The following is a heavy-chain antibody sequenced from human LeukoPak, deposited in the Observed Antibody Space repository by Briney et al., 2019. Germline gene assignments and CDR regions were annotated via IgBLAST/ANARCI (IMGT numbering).Heavy chain of an antibody. CDR2: IYHRGST. J-gene: IGHJ4*02. CDR3: ARSSYYYGSGSYLGDYDY. V-gene: IGHV4-4*02. D-gene: IGHD3-10*01. CDR1: GGSISSSNW. Sequence: SGTLSLTCAVSGGSISSSNWWSWVRQPPGKGLEWIGEIYHRGSTNYNPSLKSRVTISVDKSKNQFSLKLSSVTAADTAVYYYARSSYYYGSGSYLGDYDYWGQGTLVTVSS.